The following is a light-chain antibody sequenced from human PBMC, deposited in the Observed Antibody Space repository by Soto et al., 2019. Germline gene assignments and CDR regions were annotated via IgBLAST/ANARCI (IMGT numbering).Light chain of an antibody. CDR3: QQSKNWPPMYT. Sequence: EIVMTQSPATLSVSPGERATLACRASQSVSSNLAWYQQKPGQAPRLLIYGASTRATGIPARFSGSGSGTDFTLTISSLQSEDFAVYYCQQSKNWPPMYTFGQGTNLEIK. V-gene: IGKV3-15*01. J-gene: IGKJ2*01. CDR2: GAS. CDR1: QSVSSN.